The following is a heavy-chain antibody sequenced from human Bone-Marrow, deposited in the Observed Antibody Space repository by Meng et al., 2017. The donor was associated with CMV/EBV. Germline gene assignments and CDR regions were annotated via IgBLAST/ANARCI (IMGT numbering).Heavy chain of an antibody. CDR3: ARGVVTGTIYYYYGMDV. CDR1: GGSFSGYY. V-gene: IGHV4-34*01. CDR2: INHSGST. Sequence: SETLSLTCAAYGGSFSGYYWSWIRQPPGKGLEWIGEINHSGSTNYNPSLKSRVTISVDTSKNQFSLKLSSVTAADTAVYYCARGVVTGTIYYYYGMDVWGQGTTVTVSS. J-gene: IGHJ6*02. D-gene: IGHD1-7*01.